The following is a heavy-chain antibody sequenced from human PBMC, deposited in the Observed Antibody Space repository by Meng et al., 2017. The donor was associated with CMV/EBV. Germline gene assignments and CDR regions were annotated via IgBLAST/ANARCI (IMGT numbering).Heavy chain of an antibody. D-gene: IGHD3-10*01. CDR2: ISAYNGNT. V-gene: IGHV1-18*01. Sequence: VHLVMTGAGWKKPGAAVKVSCKASGYTFTSYGISWVRQAPGQGLEWMGWISAYNGNTNYAQKLQGRVTMTTDTSTSTAYMELRSLRSDDTAVYYCARAWVGEEYYFDYWGQGTLVTVSS. J-gene: IGHJ4*02. CDR3: ARAWVGEEYYFDY. CDR1: GYTFTSYG.